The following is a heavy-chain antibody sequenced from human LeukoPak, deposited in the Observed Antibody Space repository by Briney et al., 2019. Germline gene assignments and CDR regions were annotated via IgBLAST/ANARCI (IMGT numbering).Heavy chain of an antibody. D-gene: IGHD3/OR15-3a*01. Sequence: PGGSLRLSCAASGFTFSSYGMHWVRQAPGKRLEWVAHISYDGSNKYYADSVKGRFTISRDNSKKTLYLQMSSVRADDTAVYYCAKDETLWAGAYYFEHWGQGTLVTVSS. V-gene: IGHV3-30*18. CDR1: GFTFSSYG. J-gene: IGHJ4*02. CDR3: AKDETLWAGAYYFEH. CDR2: ISYDGSNK.